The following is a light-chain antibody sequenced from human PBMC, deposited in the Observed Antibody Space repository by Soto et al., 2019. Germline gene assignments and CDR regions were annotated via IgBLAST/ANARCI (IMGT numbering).Light chain of an antibody. Sequence: HSALTQPASVSGSPGQSITISCTGTSSDVGGYNYVSWYQQHPGKAPNLMIYEVSNRPSGVSNRFSGSKSGNTASLPISGLQAEDEADYYCSSYTSSSTFYVFGTGTKVTVL. CDR3: SSYTSSSTFYV. V-gene: IGLV2-14*01. J-gene: IGLJ1*01. CDR2: EVS. CDR1: SSDVGGYNY.